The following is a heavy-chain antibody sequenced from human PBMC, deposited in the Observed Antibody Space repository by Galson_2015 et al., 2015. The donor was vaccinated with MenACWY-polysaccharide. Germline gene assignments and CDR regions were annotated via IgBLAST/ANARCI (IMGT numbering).Heavy chain of an antibody. CDR1: GFSSSPFGFSDYA. CDR2: ISYDGSNT. Sequence: SLRLSCAVYGFSSSPFGFSDYAIHWVRRTPGTGLEWLAVISYDGSNTYYADPVKGRFTIARADSKNTVYLQIHSLRGEDTAVYYCAKDRPLRGLTKYYYGMDVWGQGTTVIVSS. V-gene: IGHV3-30*18. CDR3: AKDRPLRGLTKYYYGMDV. J-gene: IGHJ6*02. D-gene: IGHD3-10*01.